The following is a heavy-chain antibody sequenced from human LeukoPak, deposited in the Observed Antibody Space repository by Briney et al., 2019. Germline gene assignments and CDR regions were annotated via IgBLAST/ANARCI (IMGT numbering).Heavy chain of an antibody. V-gene: IGHV3-48*03. D-gene: IGHD3-10*02. CDR1: GFTFDDYG. CDR3: AELGITMIGGV. J-gene: IGHJ6*04. CDR2: ISSSGSTI. Sequence: GGSLRLSCAASGFTFDDYGMSWVRQSPGKGLEWVSYISSSGSTIYYADSVKGRFTISRDNAKNSLYLQMNSLRAEDTAVYYCAELGITMIGGVWGKGTTVTISS.